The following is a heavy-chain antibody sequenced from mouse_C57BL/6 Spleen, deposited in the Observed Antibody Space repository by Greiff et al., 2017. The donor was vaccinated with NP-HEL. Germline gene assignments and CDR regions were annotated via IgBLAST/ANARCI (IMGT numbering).Heavy chain of an antibody. V-gene: IGHV1-26*01. CDR1: GYTFTDYY. J-gene: IGHJ1*03. Sequence: VQLQQSGPELVKPGASVKISCKASGYTFTDYYMNWVKQSHGKSLEWIGDINPNNGGTSYNQKFKGKATLTVDKSSSTAYMELRSLTSEDSAVYYCARGPIYYGNSSWYFDVWGTGTTVTVSS. D-gene: IGHD2-1*01. CDR2: INPNNGGT. CDR3: ARGPIYYGNSSWYFDV.